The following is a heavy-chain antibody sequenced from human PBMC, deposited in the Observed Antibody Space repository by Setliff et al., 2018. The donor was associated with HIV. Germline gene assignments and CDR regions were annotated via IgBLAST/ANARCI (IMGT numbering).Heavy chain of an antibody. V-gene: IGHV4-4*08. CDR3: VRVVVTAIMDYYYYYMDV. J-gene: IGHJ6*03. CDR1: GDSIRSQF. Sequence: PSETLSLTCNLSGDSIRSQFWTWIRQTPGKGLEWIASIETTGTVNYSPSLKSRVSISLDPSRSQFSLTLRSVTAADTAVYYGVRVVVTAIMDYYYYYMDVWGKGTTVTVSS. D-gene: IGHD2-21*02. CDR2: IETTGTV.